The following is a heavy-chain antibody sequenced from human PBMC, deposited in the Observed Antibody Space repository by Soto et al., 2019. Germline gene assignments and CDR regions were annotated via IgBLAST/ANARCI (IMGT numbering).Heavy chain of an antibody. CDR1: GFTFSGYW. V-gene: IGHV3-74*01. Sequence: PGGSLRLSCAASGFTFSGYWMHWVRQAPGEGLVWISRINPDGGSTNYADSVKGRFTISRDNAKNTLFLQMNGLRAEDTAVYYCARETYSFNDYWGRGTLVTVSS. CDR2: INPDGGST. CDR3: ARETYSFNDY. J-gene: IGHJ4*02. D-gene: IGHD4-4*01.